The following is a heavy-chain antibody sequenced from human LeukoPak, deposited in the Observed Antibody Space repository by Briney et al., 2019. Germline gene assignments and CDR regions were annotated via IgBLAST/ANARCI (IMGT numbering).Heavy chain of an antibody. V-gene: IGHV3-74*01. CDR2: MNSDGSST. CDR1: EFTFSSYW. D-gene: IGHD1-26*01. Sequence: GGSLRLSCAASEFTFSSYWMHWVRQAPGKGLVWVSRMNSDGSSTSYADSVKGRFTISRDNAKNTLYLQMNSLRAEDTAVYYCARGLVGAFDFWGQGNLVTVSS. J-gene: IGHJ4*02. CDR3: ARGLVGAFDF.